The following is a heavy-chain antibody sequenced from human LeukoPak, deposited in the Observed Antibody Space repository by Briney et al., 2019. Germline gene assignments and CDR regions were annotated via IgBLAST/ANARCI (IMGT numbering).Heavy chain of an antibody. CDR2: INSDGSWT. J-gene: IGHJ4*02. CDR1: GNYW. D-gene: IGHD3-10*01. V-gene: IGHV3-74*01. Sequence: GGSLRLSCAASGNYWMHWVRQAPGKGLVWVSHINSDGSWTSYADSVKGRFTISRDNGKNTLYLQMNSLRVEDTAIYYCFREGGDWGQGTLVTVSS. CDR3: FREGGD.